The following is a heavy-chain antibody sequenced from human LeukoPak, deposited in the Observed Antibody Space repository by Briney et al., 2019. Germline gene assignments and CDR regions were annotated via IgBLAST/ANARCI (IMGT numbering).Heavy chain of an antibody. CDR2: VIPIFGTE. V-gene: IGHV1-69*05. J-gene: IGHJ4*02. Sequence: SVKVSCRASGGKFTNFAITWVRQARGQGLEWMGTVIPIFGTEKYAQKFQGRLTITTDKSTSTAYMELSSLRSEDTAVYYCASGGDVYTNQLDYWGQGTLVTVSS. CDR1: GGKFTNFA. D-gene: IGHD2-2*02. CDR3: ASGGDVYTNQLDY.